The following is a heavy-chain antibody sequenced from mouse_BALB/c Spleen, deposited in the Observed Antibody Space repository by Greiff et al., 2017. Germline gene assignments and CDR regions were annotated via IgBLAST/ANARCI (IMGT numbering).Heavy chain of an antibody. Sequence: VQLQQSGPELVKPGASVKISCKASGYTFTDYYMNWVKQSHGKSLEWIGLVNPNNGGTSYNQKFKGKATLTVDKSSSTAYMELRSLTSEDSAVYYCARFMITGYAMDYWGQGTSVTVSS. D-gene: IGHD2-4*01. J-gene: IGHJ4*01. CDR1: GYTFTDYY. CDR3: ARFMITGYAMDY. CDR2: VNPNNGGT. V-gene: IGHV1-26*01.